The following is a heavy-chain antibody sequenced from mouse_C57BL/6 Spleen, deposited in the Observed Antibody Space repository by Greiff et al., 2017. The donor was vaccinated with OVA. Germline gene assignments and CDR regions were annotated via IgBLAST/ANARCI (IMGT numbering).Heavy chain of an antibody. J-gene: IGHJ1*03. CDR3: ARRYYGSSYDGYWYFDV. CDR2: IDPEDGET. Sequence: EVKLVESGAELVKPGASVKLSCTASGFNIKDYYMHWVKQRTEQGLEWIGRIDPEDGETKYAPKFQGKATITADTSSNTAYLQLSSLTSEDTAVYYCARRYYGSSYDGYWYFDVWGTGTTVTVSS. D-gene: IGHD1-1*01. V-gene: IGHV14-2*01. CDR1: GFNIKDYY.